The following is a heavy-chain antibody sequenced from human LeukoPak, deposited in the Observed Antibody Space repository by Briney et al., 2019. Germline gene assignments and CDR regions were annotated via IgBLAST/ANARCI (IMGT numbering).Heavy chain of an antibody. CDR3: ARQRGDILTGYYIPRGFDY. CDR2: ISTTGGTT. CDR1: GFTFSSYG. D-gene: IGHD3-9*01. Sequence: GGSLRLSCAASGFTFSSYGMSWVRQAPGKGLEWVSAISTTGGTTYYADSVKGRFTISRDNGKNSLYLQMNSLRAEDTAVYYCARQRGDILTGYYIPRGFDYWGQGTLVTVSS. V-gene: IGHV3-48*04. J-gene: IGHJ4*02.